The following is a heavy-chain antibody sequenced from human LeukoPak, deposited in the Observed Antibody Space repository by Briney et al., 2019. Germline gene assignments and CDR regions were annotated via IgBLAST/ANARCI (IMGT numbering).Heavy chain of an antibody. Sequence: ASEKVSCKASGYTFTGYYIHWVRQAPGQRLEWLGWINPNACDTKYAQTFQGRVTVTRDSSISTAYMELSRLRSDDTAVYYCVSSSAVGGAQRAFDYWGQGTLVTVSS. D-gene: IGHD3-10*01. CDR3: VSSSAVGGAQRAFDY. CDR1: GYTFTGYY. J-gene: IGHJ4*02. CDR2: INPNACDT. V-gene: IGHV1-2*02.